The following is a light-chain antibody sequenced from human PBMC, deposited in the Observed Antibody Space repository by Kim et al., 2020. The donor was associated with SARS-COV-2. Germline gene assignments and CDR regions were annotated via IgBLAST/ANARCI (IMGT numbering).Light chain of an antibody. J-gene: IGKJ2*01. V-gene: IGKV3-15*01. CDR3: QQYHNMQT. CDR1: QSISSN. CDR2: GAS. Sequence: LSVPPGERATLSCRASQSISSNLAWYQQKPGQAPRLLIYGASTRATDIPVRFSGSGSGTEFTLTISSLQSEDFVVYYCQQYHNMQTFGQGTKLEIK.